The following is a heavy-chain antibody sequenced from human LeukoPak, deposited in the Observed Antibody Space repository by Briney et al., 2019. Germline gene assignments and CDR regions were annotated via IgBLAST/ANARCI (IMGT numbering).Heavy chain of an antibody. CDR2: ISSSGSTI. Sequence: GGSLRLSCAASGFTFSDYYMSWIRQAPGKGLEWVSYISSSGSTIYYADSVKGRFTISRDNAKNSLYLQMNGLRAEDTAVYYCAREAPLQLWGNYYGMDVWGQGTTVTVSS. J-gene: IGHJ6*02. CDR3: AREAPLQLWGNYYGMDV. V-gene: IGHV3-11*01. CDR1: GFTFSDYY. D-gene: IGHD5-18*01.